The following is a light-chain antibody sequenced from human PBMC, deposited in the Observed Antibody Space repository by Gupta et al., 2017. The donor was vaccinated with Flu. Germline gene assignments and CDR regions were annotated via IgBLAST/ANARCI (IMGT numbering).Light chain of an antibody. CDR1: SSNIGADYG. V-gene: IGLV1-40*01. CDR2: GNN. J-gene: IGLJ2*01. Sequence: QSVLTQPSPVSGAPGQRITIICTGSSSNIGADYGVHWYQQLPGAAPKLLIFGNNNRPSGVPVRFSDSKSGTSASLVFSVLQAENEGDYCGQSYDSSLSVVVFGGGTKLTVL. CDR3: QSYDSSLSVVV.